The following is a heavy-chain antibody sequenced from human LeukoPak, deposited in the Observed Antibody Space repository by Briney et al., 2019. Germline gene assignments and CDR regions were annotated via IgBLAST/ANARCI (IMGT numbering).Heavy chain of an antibody. V-gene: IGHV3-23*01. J-gene: IGHJ5*02. D-gene: IGHD2-15*01. CDR2: ISGSGGAT. CDR3: AKDICERGYCSENKWFDP. CDR1: GFTFSRYA. Sequence: PGGSLRLSCAASGFTFSRYAILWVRQAPGKGLEWASGISGSGGATYYADSVKGRFTISRDSSKNTVSLQMNSLRAEDTAIYYCAKDICERGYCSENKWFDPWGQGTLVTVSS.